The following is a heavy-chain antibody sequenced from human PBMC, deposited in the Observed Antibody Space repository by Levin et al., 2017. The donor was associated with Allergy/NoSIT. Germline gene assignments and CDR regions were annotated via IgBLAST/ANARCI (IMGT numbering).Heavy chain of an antibody. CDR1: GGTFSSYA. CDR2: IIPIFGTA. J-gene: IGHJ4*02. V-gene: IGHV1-69*13. CDR3: AAYSSSSDVLTDFDY. Sequence: ASVKVSCKASGGTFSSYAISWVRQAPGQGLEWMGGIIPIFGTANYAQKFQGRVTITADESTSTAYMELSSLRSEDTAVYYCAAYSSSSDVLTDFDYWGQGTLVTVSS. D-gene: IGHD6-6*01.